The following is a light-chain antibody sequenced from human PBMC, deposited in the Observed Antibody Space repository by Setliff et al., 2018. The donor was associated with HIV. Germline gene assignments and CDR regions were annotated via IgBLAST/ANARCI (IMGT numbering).Light chain of an antibody. J-gene: IGLJ3*02. Sequence: QSVLTQPPSASGTPGQRVTISCSGSSSNIGSNYVNWYQQVPGTAPKLLIYRNNQRPSGVPDRFSGSKSGTSASLAISGLQSEDEADYYCAAWDGSLNGHGVFGGGTQLTVL. CDR1: SSNIGSNY. CDR3: AAWDGSLNGHGV. CDR2: RNN. V-gene: IGLV1-44*01.